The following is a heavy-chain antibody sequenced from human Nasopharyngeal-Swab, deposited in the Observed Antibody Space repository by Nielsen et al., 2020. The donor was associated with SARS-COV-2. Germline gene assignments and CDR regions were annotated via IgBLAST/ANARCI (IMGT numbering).Heavy chain of an antibody. CDR3: AREPPGRWLQLVFDY. CDR2: ISSSSSYT. Sequence: GESLKIPCAASGFTFSDYYMSWIRQAPGKGLEWVSYISSSSSYTNYADSVKGRFTISRDNAKNSLYLQMNSLRAEDTAVYYCAREPPGRWLQLVFDYWGQGTLVTVSS. D-gene: IGHD5-24*01. J-gene: IGHJ4*02. V-gene: IGHV3-11*06. CDR1: GFTFSDYY.